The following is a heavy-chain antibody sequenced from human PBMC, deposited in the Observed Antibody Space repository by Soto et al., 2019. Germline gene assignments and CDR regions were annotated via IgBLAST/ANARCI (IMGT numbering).Heavy chain of an antibody. D-gene: IGHD5-18*01. CDR3: ARRYGSCFDY. CDR2: IYYSGST. J-gene: IGHJ4*02. V-gene: IGHV4-59*08. CDR1: GGSMSSSNW. Sequence: PSETLSLTCTVSGGSMSSSNWWNWVRQPPGKGLEWIGYIYYSGSTNYNPSLKSRVTISVDTSKNQFSLKLSSVTAADTAVYYCARRYGSCFDYWGQGTLVTVS.